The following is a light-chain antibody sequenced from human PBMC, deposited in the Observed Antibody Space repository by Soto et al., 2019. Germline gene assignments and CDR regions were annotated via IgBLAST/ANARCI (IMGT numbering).Light chain of an antibody. Sequence: QAVVTQEPSFSVSPGRTVTLTCALNSGSVSTNNFPSWYQQTPGQAPRTLIYSTNTRSSGVPDRFSGSILGNKAALTIAGAQADDESDYYCVLYMGSGISVFGGGTKLTVL. CDR3: VLYMGSGISV. CDR2: STN. CDR1: SGSVSTNNF. J-gene: IGLJ3*02. V-gene: IGLV8-61*01.